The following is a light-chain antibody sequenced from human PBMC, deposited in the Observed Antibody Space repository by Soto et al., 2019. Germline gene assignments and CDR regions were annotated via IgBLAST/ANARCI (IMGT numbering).Light chain of an antibody. J-gene: IGLJ2*01. V-gene: IGLV1-40*01. CDR3: PSYDSSLSGSV. Sequence: QSVLTQPPSVSGAPGQRVTISCIGSSSNIGAGYDVHWYQQLPGTAPKLLIYGNNNRPSGVPDRFSGSKSGTSASLAITGLQAEDEADYYCPSYDSSLSGSVFGGGTKLTVL. CDR1: SSNIGAGYD. CDR2: GNN.